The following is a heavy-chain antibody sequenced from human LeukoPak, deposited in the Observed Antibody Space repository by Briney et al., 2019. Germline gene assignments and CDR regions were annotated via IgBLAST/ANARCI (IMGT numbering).Heavy chain of an antibody. Sequence: ASVKVSFKASGYTFTSYGISWVRQAPGQGLEWMGWISAYNGNTNYAQKLQGRVTMTTDTSTSTAYMELRSLRSDDTAVYYCARDHRIAVAGTLSGYWGQGTLVTVSS. CDR1: GYTFTSYG. CDR2: ISAYNGNT. D-gene: IGHD6-19*01. V-gene: IGHV1-18*01. J-gene: IGHJ4*02. CDR3: ARDHRIAVAGTLSGY.